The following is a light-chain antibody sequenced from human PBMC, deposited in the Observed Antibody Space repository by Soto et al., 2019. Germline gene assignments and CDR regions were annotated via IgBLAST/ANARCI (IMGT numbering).Light chain of an antibody. J-gene: IGLJ1*01. CDR3: CSYAGSSTSYV. CDR2: EVS. Sequence: QSVLTQPASVSGSPGQSITISCTGTSSDVGSYNLISWYQQYPDKAPKLMIYEVSKRPSGVSNRFSGSKSGNTASLTISGLQAEDEADYYCCSYAGSSTSYVFGSGTKLTVL. V-gene: IGLV2-23*02. CDR1: SSDVGSYNL.